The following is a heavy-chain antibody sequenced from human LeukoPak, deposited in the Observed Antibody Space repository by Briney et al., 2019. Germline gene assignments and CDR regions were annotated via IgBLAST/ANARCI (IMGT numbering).Heavy chain of an antibody. CDR3: ARDPGPGNQIDY. D-gene: IGHD1-14*01. Sequence: ASVKVSCKASGYTFTSYYMHWVRQAPGQGLEWMGIINPGGDSTTYAQKFQGRVTMTRDTSTSTVYMELSSLRSEDTAVYYCARDPGPGNQIDYWGQGSLVTVSS. CDR1: GYTFTSYY. J-gene: IGHJ4*02. V-gene: IGHV1-46*01. CDR2: INPGGDST.